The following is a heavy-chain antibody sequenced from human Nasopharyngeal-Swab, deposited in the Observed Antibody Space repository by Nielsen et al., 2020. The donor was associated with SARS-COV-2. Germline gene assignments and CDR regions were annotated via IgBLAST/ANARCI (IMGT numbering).Heavy chain of an antibody. Sequence: SETLSLTCTVSGGSISSYYWSWIRQPPGKGLEWIGYIYYSGSTNYNPSLKSRVTISVDTSKNQFSLKLSSVTAADTAVYYCARALIDSSGWYGYYYYGMDVWGQGTTVTVSS. D-gene: IGHD6-19*01. CDR2: IYYSGST. CDR1: GGSISSYY. J-gene: IGHJ6*02. V-gene: IGHV4-59*13. CDR3: ARALIDSSGWYGYYYYGMDV.